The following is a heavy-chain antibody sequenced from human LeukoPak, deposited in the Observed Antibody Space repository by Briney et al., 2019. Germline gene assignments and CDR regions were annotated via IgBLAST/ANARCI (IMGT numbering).Heavy chain of an antibody. V-gene: IGHV4-59*08. J-gene: IGHJ4*02. D-gene: IGHD1-26*01. CDR3: ARQAVGALGYYFDY. CDR1: GGSISSYY. CDR2: IYYSGST. Sequence: SGTLSLTCTVSGGSISSYYWSWIRQPPGKGLEWIGYIYYSGSTNYNPSLKSRVTISVDTSKNQFSLKLSSVTAADTAVYYCARQAVGALGYYFDYWGQGTLVTVSS.